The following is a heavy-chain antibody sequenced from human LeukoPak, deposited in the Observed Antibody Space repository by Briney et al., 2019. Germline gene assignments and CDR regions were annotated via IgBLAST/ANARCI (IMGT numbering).Heavy chain of an antibody. CDR3: ARDLSLYSGSPDDY. Sequence: GGSLRLSCAASGFTFSSCSMNWVRQAPGKGLEWVSSISSSSSYIYYADSVKGRFTISRDNAKNSLYLQMNSLRAEDTAVYYCARDLSLYSGSPDDYWGQGTLVTVSS. J-gene: IGHJ4*02. V-gene: IGHV3-21*01. CDR2: ISSSSSYI. D-gene: IGHD1-26*01. CDR1: GFTFSSCS.